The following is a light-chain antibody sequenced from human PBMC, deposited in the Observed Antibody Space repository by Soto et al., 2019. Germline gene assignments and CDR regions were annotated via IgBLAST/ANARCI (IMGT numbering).Light chain of an antibody. CDR3: QQSYSTPLT. Sequence: DIQMTQSPSSLSASVGDRVTITCRASQSISSYLNWYQQKPGKAPQLLIYAASSLQSGVPSRFSGSGSGTDFPLTISSLQPEDFATYYCQQSYSTPLTFGPGTKVDIK. CDR1: QSISSY. CDR2: AAS. V-gene: IGKV1-39*01. J-gene: IGKJ3*01.